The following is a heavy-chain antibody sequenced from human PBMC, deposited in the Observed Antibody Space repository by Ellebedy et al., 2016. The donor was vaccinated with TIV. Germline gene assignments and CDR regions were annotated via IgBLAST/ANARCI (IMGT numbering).Heavy chain of an antibody. Sequence: MPSETLSLTCTVSGGSISSSSHYWGWIRQPPGKGLEWIGSIYYSGSTYYNPTLKSRVTISVDTSKNQFSRKLSSVTAADTAVYDCARHKGGIVGPKLEELDYWGQGTLVTVSS. D-gene: IGHD1-26*01. CDR1: GGSISSSSHY. CDR2: IYYSGST. J-gene: IGHJ4*02. V-gene: IGHV4-39*01. CDR3: ARHKGGIVGPKLEELDY.